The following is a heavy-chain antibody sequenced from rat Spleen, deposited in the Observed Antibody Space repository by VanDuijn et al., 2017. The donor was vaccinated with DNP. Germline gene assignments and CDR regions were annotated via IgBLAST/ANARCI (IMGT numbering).Heavy chain of an antibody. CDR1: GFTFSDYY. CDR3: TRHPTHSYFDY. Sequence: EVQLVESDGGLVQPGRSLKLSCAASGFTFSDYYMAWVRQAPTKGLEWVATVSYDGTKTFYRDSVKGRFTISRDNAKSTLYLQMGSLRSEDTATYYCTRHPTHSYFDYWGQGVMVTVSS. CDR2: VSYDGTKT. D-gene: IGHD1-11*01. V-gene: IGHV5-29*01. J-gene: IGHJ2*01.